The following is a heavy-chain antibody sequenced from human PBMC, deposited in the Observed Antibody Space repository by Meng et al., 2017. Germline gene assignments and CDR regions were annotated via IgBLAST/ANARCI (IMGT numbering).Heavy chain of an antibody. CDR1: GGSFSGYY. CDR3: ARALLGMDLLFDY. J-gene: IGHJ4*02. D-gene: IGHD2/OR15-2a*01. Sequence: GSLRLSCAVYGGSFSGYYWSWIRQPPGKGLEWIGEINHSGSTKYNPSLKSRVTISVDTSKNQFSLKLSSVTAADTAVYYCARALLGMDLLFDYWGQGTLVTVSS. V-gene: IGHV4-34*01. CDR2: INHSGST.